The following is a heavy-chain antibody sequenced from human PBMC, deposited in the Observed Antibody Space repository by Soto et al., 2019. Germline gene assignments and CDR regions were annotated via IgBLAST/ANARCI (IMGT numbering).Heavy chain of an antibody. J-gene: IGHJ4*02. V-gene: IGHV4-61*01. Sequence: SETLSLTCSVSGGSVSDKTYYWSWIRQPPGKRLKWIGYVYYSGTTNYNPSLKSRVTISVDLSKNRFSLRLSSVTTADTALYYCARTTAVPNTLRSRYFFDYWGQGTLVTVSS. CDR1: GGSVSDKTYY. CDR2: VYYSGTT. D-gene: IGHD4-17*01. CDR3: ARTTAVPNTLRSRYFFDY.